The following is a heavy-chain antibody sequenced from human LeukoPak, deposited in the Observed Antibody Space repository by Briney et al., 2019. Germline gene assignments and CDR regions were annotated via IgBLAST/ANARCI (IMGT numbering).Heavy chain of an antibody. CDR1: GFTFSSYA. V-gene: IGHV3-30-3*01. CDR2: ISYDGSNK. CDR3: AREGDAFDI. J-gene: IGHJ3*02. Sequence: GGSLRLSCAASGFTFSSYAMHWVRQAPGKGLEWVAVISYDGSNKYYADSVKGRFTISRDNSKNTLYLQMNSLRAEDTAVYYCAREGDAFDIWGQGTMVTVSS.